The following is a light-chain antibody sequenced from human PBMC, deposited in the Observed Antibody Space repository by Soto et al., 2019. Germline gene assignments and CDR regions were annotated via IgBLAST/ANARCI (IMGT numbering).Light chain of an antibody. Sequence: EIVLTQSPGTLSLSPGERATLSCRASQSVRSNYLAWYQQKPGQAPRLLIYGASSRATCIPDRFSGSGSGTDFTLTISRLEPEDFAVYYCQQYVSAPWTFGQGTKVEIK. CDR1: QSVRSNY. CDR2: GAS. J-gene: IGKJ1*01. CDR3: QQYVSAPWT. V-gene: IGKV3-20*01.